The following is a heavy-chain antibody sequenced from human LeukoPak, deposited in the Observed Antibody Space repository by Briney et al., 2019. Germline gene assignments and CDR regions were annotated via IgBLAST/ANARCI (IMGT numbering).Heavy chain of an antibody. CDR3: ASSGWYEYFDY. CDR2: ISSSGSTI. Sequence: GGSLRLSCAASGFTFSSYAMHWVRQAPGKGLEWVSYISSSGSTIYYADSVKGRFTISRDNAKNSLYLQMNSLRAEDTAVYYCASSGWYEYFDYWGQGTLVTVSS. V-gene: IGHV3-48*04. CDR1: GFTFSSYA. J-gene: IGHJ4*02. D-gene: IGHD6-19*01.